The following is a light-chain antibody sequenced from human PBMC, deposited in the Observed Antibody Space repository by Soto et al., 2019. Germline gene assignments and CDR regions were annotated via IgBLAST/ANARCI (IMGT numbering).Light chain of an antibody. Sequence: EIVMTQSPATLSLSPGERVTLSCRASQSINSNLAWYQQKPGQAPRLFIYGASTRATGIPARFSGSGSGTEFTLTISSLQSEDFAVYYCQQYNNWPRTFGQGTKVDIK. CDR2: GAS. V-gene: IGKV3-15*01. CDR1: QSINSN. CDR3: QQYNNWPRT. J-gene: IGKJ1*01.